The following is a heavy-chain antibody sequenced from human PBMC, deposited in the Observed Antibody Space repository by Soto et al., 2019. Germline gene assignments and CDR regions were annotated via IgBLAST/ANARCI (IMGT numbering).Heavy chain of an antibody. CDR3: AAEATVTTGMDV. CDR2: IIPIFGTA. CDR1: GGTFSSYA. V-gene: IGHV1-69*06. J-gene: IGHJ6*02. Sequence: SVKVSCKASGGTFSSYAISWVRQAPGQGLEWMGGIIPIFGTANYAQKFQGRVTITADKSTSTAYMELSSLRSEDTAVYYCAAEATVTTGMDVWGQGTTVTVSS. D-gene: IGHD4-17*01.